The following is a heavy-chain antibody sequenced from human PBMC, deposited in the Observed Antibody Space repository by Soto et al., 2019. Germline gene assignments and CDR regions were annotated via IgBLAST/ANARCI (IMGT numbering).Heavy chain of an antibody. CDR1: GGSISSYY. J-gene: IGHJ3*02. D-gene: IGHD3-9*01. Sequence: QVQLQESGPGLVKSSETLSLTCTVSGGSISSYYWSWLRQSAGKGLEWIGRIYTSGSTHYNPSLKSRLTMSGDTSKNQFSLKLSSVTAADTAVYYCASNTYDILTDFDHLTAFDIWGQGTLVTVSS. V-gene: IGHV4-4*07. CDR2: IYTSGST. CDR3: ASNTYDILTDFDHLTAFDI.